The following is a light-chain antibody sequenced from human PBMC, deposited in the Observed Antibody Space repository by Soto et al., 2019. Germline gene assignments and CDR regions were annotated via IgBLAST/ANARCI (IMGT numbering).Light chain of an antibody. J-gene: IGKJ1*01. V-gene: IGKV1-5*01. Sequence: DIQMTQSPSTLSASVGDRVTITCRASQSISSWLAWYQQKPGKAPKLLIYDASSLDSGVPSRLSGSGSGTEFTLTISSLQPDAFATYYCQQYNSYSPVTFGQGTKVEIK. CDR3: QQYNSYSPVT. CDR2: DAS. CDR1: QSISSW.